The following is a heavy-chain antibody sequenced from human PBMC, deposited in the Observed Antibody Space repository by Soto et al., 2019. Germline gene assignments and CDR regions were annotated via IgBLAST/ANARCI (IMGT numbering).Heavy chain of an antibody. CDR1: GFTFSNGW. Sequence: GGSLRLSCAASGFTFSNGWMSWVRQAPGKGLEWVGRIKSKTDGGTRDYAAPVKGRFTMSRDDSKSTLYLQMNSLKTEDTAVYYCTLMYYDILTGYSYNGMDVWGPGTTVTVSS. CDR3: TLMYYDILTGYSYNGMDV. D-gene: IGHD3-9*01. J-gene: IGHJ6*02. CDR2: IKSKTDGGTR. V-gene: IGHV3-15*01.